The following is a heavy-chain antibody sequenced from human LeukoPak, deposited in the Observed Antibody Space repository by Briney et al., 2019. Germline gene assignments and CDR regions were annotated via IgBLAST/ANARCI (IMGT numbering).Heavy chain of an antibody. J-gene: IGHJ6*02. Sequence: SETLSLTCTVSGGSISSEGYYWSWIRQHPGKGLEWIGYIYYSGSTYYNPSLKSRVTISVDTSKNQFSLKLSSVTAADTAVYYCARNGKQLWSYGMDVWGQGTTVTVSS. CDR1: GGSISSEGYY. D-gene: IGHD5-18*01. CDR2: IYYSGST. CDR3: ARNGKQLWSYGMDV. V-gene: IGHV4-31*03.